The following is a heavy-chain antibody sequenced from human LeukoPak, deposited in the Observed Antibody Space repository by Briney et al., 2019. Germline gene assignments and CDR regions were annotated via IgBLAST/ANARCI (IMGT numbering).Heavy chain of an antibody. D-gene: IGHD3-22*01. CDR3: ARGYDSSGYNWFDP. Sequence: GGSLRLSCAASGFTFSDYYMTWIRQAPGKGLEWVSYISSSGSTIYYADSVKGRFTISRDNAKNSLYLQMNSLGAEDTAVYYCARGYDSSGYNWFDPWGQGTLVTVS. V-gene: IGHV3-11*01. J-gene: IGHJ5*02. CDR2: ISSSGSTI. CDR1: GFTFSDYY.